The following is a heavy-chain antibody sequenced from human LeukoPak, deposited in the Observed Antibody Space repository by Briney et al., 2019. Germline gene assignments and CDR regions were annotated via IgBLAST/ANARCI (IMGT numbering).Heavy chain of an antibody. J-gene: IGHJ4*02. V-gene: IGHV3-7*03. CDR1: GFTFSYYW. CDR3: ARIRDGSYYFDY. D-gene: IGHD6-6*01. Sequence: GGSLRLSCAASGFTFSYYWMNWVRQAPGKGLEWVANIKQDGSKKQYADSVKGRFTISRDNAKNSLYLQMNSLQTEDTAVYYCARIRDGSYYFDYWGQGTLVTVSS. CDR2: IKQDGSKK.